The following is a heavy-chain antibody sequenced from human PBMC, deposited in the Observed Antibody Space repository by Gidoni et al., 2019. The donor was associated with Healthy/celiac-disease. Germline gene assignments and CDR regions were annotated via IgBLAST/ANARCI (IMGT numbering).Heavy chain of an antibody. V-gene: IGHV3-7*03. D-gene: IGHD3-3*01. CDR1: GFTFSSYW. CDR3: ARVITLGYYGMDV. CDR2: IKQDGSEK. Sequence: EVQLVESGGGLVQPGGSLRLSCASSGFTFSSYWMSWVRQAPGKGLEWVANIKQDGSEKYYVDSGKGRFTISRDNDKNSLYLKMNSLRAEDTAVYYCARVITLGYYGMDVWGQGTTVTVSS. J-gene: IGHJ6*02.